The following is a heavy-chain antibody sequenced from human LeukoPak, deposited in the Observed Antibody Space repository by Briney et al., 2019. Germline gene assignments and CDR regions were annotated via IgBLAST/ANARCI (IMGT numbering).Heavy chain of an antibody. D-gene: IGHD4-17*01. CDR2: INPNRGGT. V-gene: IGHV1-2*02. J-gene: IGHJ5*02. CDR3: ARDTCDGVSCYNWFDP. CDR1: GYSFTDYY. Sequence: GASVKVSCKASGYSFTDYYIHWARQAPGQGLEWMGWINPNRGGTSYAQKFQGRVTMTRDTSITTAYTELSSLRSDDTAMYYCARDTCDGVSCYNWFDPWGQGTLVTVSS.